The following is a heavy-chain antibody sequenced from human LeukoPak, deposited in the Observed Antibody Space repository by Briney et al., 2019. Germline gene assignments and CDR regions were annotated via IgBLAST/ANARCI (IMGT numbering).Heavy chain of an antibody. CDR2: ISSSGSDT. Sequence: KTGGSLRLSCAAPRFTFRDHFMSWIRQPPGKGLEYVSYISSSGSDTYYSDSVKGRFTVSRDNAKNSLFLQMNSLRAEDTAVYYCATAPTEDGDGSSPGYWGQGTLVTVSS. V-gene: IGHV3-11*04. J-gene: IGHJ4*02. CDR3: ATAPTEDGDGSSPGY. D-gene: IGHD4-17*01. CDR1: RFTFRDHF.